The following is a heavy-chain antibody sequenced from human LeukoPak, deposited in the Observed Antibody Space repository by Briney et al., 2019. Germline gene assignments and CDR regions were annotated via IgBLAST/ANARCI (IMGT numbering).Heavy chain of an antibody. Sequence: SDTLSLTCTVSGGSISSSTYYWGWIRQPPGKGLEWIGSIYYSGSTYYKPSLKSRVTISIDTSKNQFSLKLTSVTAADTAVFYSARSLYSNSLSWFGPWGQGALVNVSS. CDR2: IYYSGST. CDR3: ARSLYSNSLSWFGP. J-gene: IGHJ5*02. D-gene: IGHD4-11*01. V-gene: IGHV4-39*01. CDR1: GGSISSSTYY.